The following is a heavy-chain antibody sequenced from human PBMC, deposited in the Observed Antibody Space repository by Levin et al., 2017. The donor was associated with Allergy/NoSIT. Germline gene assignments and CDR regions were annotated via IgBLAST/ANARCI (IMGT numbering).Heavy chain of an antibody. Sequence: GESLKISCAASGFTFSSYSMNWVRQAPGKGLEWVSYISSSSSTIYYADSVKGRFTVSRDNAKNSLYLQMNSLRAEDTAVYYCARSEPTDIVATITGRPFDYWGQGTLVTVSS. CDR1: GFTFSSYS. J-gene: IGHJ4*02. V-gene: IGHV3-48*01. CDR2: ISSSSSTI. D-gene: IGHD5-12*01. CDR3: ARSEPTDIVATITGRPFDY.